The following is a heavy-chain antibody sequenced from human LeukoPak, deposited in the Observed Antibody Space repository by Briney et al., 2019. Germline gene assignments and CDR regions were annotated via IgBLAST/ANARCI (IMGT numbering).Heavy chain of an antibody. CDR3: ALEMATIRSFDY. CDR2: IIPIFGTA. Sequence: ASVKVSCKASGGTFTSYAISWVRQAPGQGLEWMGGIIPIFGTANYAQKFQGRVTITTDESTSTAYMEPSSLRSEDTAVYYCALEMATIRSFDYWSQGSLVTVSS. V-gene: IGHV1-69*05. D-gene: IGHD5-24*01. CDR1: GGTFTSYA. J-gene: IGHJ4*02.